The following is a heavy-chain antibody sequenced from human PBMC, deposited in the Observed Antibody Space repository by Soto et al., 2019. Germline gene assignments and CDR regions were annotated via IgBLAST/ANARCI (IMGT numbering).Heavy chain of an antibody. CDR3: ASLPNVDGGTGGMYFDL. CDR1: GFTFRDSA. V-gene: IGHV3-73*01. D-gene: IGHD1-26*01. J-gene: IGHJ2*01. CDR2: IRKKVNNYAT. Sequence: GGSLRLSCAASGFTFRDSAIHWVRQASGKGLEWVGRIRKKVNNYATIYAASVNGRFTISRDDSQSTAYLQMNSLKTEDTAVYYCASLPNVDGGTGGMYFDLWGRGTLVSVSS.